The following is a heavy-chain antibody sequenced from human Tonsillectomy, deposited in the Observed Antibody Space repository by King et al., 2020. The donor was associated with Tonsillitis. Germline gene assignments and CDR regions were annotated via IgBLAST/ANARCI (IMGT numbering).Heavy chain of an antibody. CDR1: GGSISSYY. J-gene: IGHJ4*02. V-gene: IGHV4-59*01. Sequence: VQLQESGPGLVKPSETLSLTCTVSGGSISSYYWSWIRQPPGKGLEWIGDIYDSGSTNYNPSLKSRVTISVDTAKNQFSLKLSSVTAADTAVYYCARDQNYYDSSGYYRGGFDYWGQGTLVTVSS. D-gene: IGHD3-22*01. CDR3: ARDQNYYDSSGYYRGGFDY. CDR2: IYDSGST.